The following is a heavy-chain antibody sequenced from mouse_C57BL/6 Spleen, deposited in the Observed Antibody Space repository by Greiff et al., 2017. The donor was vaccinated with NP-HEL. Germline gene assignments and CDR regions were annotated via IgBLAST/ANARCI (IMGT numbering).Heavy chain of an antibody. Sequence: EVQVVESGEGLVKPGGSLKLSCAASGFTFSSYAMSWVRQTPEKRLEWVAYISSGGDYIYYADTVKGRFTISRDNARNTLYLQMSSLKSEDTAMYYCTREGAYYSNEAWFAYWGQGTLVTVSA. D-gene: IGHD2-5*01. J-gene: IGHJ3*01. V-gene: IGHV5-9-1*02. CDR2: ISSGGDYI. CDR3: TREGAYYSNEAWFAY. CDR1: GFTFSSYA.